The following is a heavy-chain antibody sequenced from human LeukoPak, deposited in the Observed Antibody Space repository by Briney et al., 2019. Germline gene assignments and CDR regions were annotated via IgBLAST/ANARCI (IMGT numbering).Heavy chain of an antibody. Sequence: PGRSLRLSCAASGFTFSSYGMHWVRQAPGKGLEWVAVIWYDGSNKYYADSVKGRFTISRDNSKNTLYLQMNSLRAEDTAVYYCAREYCSSTSCYSYYYYYYGMDVWGQGTTVTVSS. CDR1: GFTFSSYG. J-gene: IGHJ6*02. D-gene: IGHD2-2*01. CDR2: IWYDGSNK. CDR3: AREYCSSTSCYSYYYYYYGMDV. V-gene: IGHV3-33*01.